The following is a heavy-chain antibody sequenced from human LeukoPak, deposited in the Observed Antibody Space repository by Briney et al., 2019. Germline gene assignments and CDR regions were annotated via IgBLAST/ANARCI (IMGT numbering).Heavy chain of an antibody. CDR1: GFTFSSYG. D-gene: IGHD3-22*01. Sequence: TGGSLRLSCAASGFTFSSYGMSWVRQAPGKGLEWVSAISGSGGSTYYADSVKGRFTISRDNSKNTLYLQMNSLRAEDTAVYYCAAKGGYYDSSGYYGYWGQGTLVTVSS. V-gene: IGHV3-23*01. CDR3: AAKGGYYDSSGYYGY. J-gene: IGHJ4*02. CDR2: ISGSGGST.